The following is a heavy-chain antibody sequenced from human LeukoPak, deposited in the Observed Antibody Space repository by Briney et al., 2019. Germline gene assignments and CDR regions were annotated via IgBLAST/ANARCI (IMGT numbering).Heavy chain of an antibody. CDR2: ISGSGGST. CDR1: GFTFSSYA. J-gene: IGHJ4*02. D-gene: IGHD3-3*01. V-gene: IGHV3-23*01. CDR3: AKADTIFGVVTPIDY. Sequence: GGSLRLSCAASGFTFSSYAMSWVRQAPGKGLEWVSSISGSGGSTYYADSVKGRFTISRDNSKNTLYLQMNSLRAEDTAVYYCAKADTIFGVVTPIDYWGQGTLVTVSS.